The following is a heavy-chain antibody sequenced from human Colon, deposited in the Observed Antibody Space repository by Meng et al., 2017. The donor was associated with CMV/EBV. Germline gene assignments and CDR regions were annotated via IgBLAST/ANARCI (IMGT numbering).Heavy chain of an antibody. CDR3: AKSRGAGPSALNY. D-gene: IGHD2-2*01. CDR2: ISDTGDST. J-gene: IGHJ4*02. V-gene: IGHV3-23*01. CDR1: GFTFSSYA. Sequence: GESLKIFCAASGFTFSSYAMTWVRQAPGKGLEWVSVISDTGDSTIYADSVKGRFTISRDNSKNTLYLQMNSLRADDTAVYYCAKSRGAGPSALNYWGQGTLVTVSS.